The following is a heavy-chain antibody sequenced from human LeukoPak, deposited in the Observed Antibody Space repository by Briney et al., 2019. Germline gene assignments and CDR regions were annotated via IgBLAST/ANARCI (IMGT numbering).Heavy chain of an antibody. J-gene: IGHJ5*02. CDR2: INWNGVRE. Sequence: PGGSLRLSSTASGFTFEDYGMGWVRQGPGKGLEWVSGINWNGVREGYADCVKGRFTISRDNAEKSLYLQMNSLKVEDTGFYYCARGHDSSGFHAFDPWGQGTLVTVSS. CDR1: GFTFEDYG. V-gene: IGHV3-20*03. D-gene: IGHD3-22*01. CDR3: ARGHDSSGFHAFDP.